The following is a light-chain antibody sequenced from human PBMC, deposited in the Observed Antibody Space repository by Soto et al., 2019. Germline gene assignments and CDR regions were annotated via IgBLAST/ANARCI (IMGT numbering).Light chain of an antibody. V-gene: IGKV1-5*03. J-gene: IGKJ1*01. CDR3: QHYNSYSEA. CDR2: XXX. Sequence: DIQMTQSPSTLSGSVGDRVTITCRASQTISSWLAWYXQKTGXXTQIXXXXXXTLKSGVKSRLRGSGSGTEFTLTISSLQPDDFATYYCQHYNSYSEAFGQGTKV. CDR1: QTISSW.